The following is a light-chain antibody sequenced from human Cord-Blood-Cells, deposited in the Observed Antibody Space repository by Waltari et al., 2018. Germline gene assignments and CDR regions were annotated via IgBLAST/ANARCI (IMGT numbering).Light chain of an antibody. J-gene: IGLJ2*01. Sequence: SYELTQPPSVSVSPGQTARITCSGDALPKKYAYWYQQKSGQAPVLVIYEDSKRPSGIPERFSGSSAGTMATLTISVAQVEDEADYYCYSTDSSGNSFVGGTKLTVL. CDR3: YSTDSSGNS. V-gene: IGLV3-10*01. CDR1: ALPKKY. CDR2: EDS.